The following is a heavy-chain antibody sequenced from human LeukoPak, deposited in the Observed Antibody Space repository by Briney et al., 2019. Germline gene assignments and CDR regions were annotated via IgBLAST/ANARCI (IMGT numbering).Heavy chain of an antibody. CDR3: ARAVAGYFDY. Sequence: PSETLSLTCAVYGGSFSGYYWSWIRQPPGKGLEWIGEINHSGSTNYNPSLESRVTISVDTSKNQFSLKLSSVTAADTAVYYCARAVAGYFDYWGQGTLVTVSS. D-gene: IGHD6-19*01. J-gene: IGHJ4*02. CDR1: GGSFSGYY. CDR2: INHSGST. V-gene: IGHV4-34*01.